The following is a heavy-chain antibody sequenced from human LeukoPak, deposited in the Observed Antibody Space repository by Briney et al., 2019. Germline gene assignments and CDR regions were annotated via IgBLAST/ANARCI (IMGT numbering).Heavy chain of an antibody. CDR2: ISSSSSYI. CDR1: GFTFSSYS. D-gene: IGHD1-26*01. CDR3: ARDLTVGATVRYFDY. Sequence: GGSLRLSCAASGFTFSSYSMNWVRQAPGKGLEWVSSISSSSSYIYYADSVKGRFTISRDNAKNSLYLQMNSLRAEDMAVYYCARDLTVGATVRYFDYWGQGTLVTVSS. V-gene: IGHV3-21*01. J-gene: IGHJ4*02.